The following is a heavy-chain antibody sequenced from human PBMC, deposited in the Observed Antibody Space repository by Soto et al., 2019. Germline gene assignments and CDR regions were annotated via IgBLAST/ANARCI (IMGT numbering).Heavy chain of an antibody. CDR2: INPNRGGT. Sequence: ASVKVSCKASGYTFIGFYMPWVRQAPGQGLEWMGWINPNRGGTKSAEKFQGRVTMTRATSISTAYMELSRLTSDDTAVYYRACAAVTGKAGLDFWGQGTQVTVSS. CDR3: ACAAVTGKAGLDF. D-gene: IGHD6-19*01. J-gene: IGHJ4*02. V-gene: IGHV1-2*02. CDR1: GYTFIGFY.